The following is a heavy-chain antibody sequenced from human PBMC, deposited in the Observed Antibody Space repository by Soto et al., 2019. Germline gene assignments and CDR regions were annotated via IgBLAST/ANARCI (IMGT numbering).Heavy chain of an antibody. Sequence: QVQLVQSGAEVKQPGASVTVSCTAPGGALSTLSINWMRQTPGQGLEWMGGVIDIFGTSSFAQKFQGRVTFTADESTTTAYMELSGLTSEDTAIYFCATGKLSMAGQHFDYWGQGTLVTVSS. D-gene: IGHD3-10*01. CDR2: VIDIFGTS. CDR3: ATGKLSMAGQHFDY. CDR1: GGALSTLS. V-gene: IGHV1-69*01. J-gene: IGHJ4*02.